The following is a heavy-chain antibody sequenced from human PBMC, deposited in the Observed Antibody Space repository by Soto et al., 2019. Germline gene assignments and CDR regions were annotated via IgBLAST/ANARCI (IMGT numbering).Heavy chain of an antibody. D-gene: IGHD6-13*01. Sequence: SETLSLTCTVSGGSVSSGSYYWSWIRQPPGKGLEWIGYIYYSGSTNYNPSLKSRVTISVDTSKNQFSLKLSSVTAADTAVYYCASPPASSSWYAFDIWGQGTMVTVSS. CDR3: ASPPASSSWYAFDI. CDR2: IYYSGST. V-gene: IGHV4-61*01. J-gene: IGHJ3*02. CDR1: GGSVSSGSYY.